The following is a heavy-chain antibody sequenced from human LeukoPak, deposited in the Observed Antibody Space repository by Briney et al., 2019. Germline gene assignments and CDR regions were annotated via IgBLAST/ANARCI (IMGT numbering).Heavy chain of an antibody. Sequence: PGGSLRLSCAASGLTFSSYWMHWVRQVPGRGLVWVSRINSDGTSTSYADSVKGRFTISRDNAKNSLYLQMNSLRAEDTAVYYCASGSRGPYSGSYLRWGQGTLVTVSS. V-gene: IGHV3-74*01. CDR2: INSDGTST. D-gene: IGHD1-26*01. CDR3: ASGSRGPYSGSYLR. J-gene: IGHJ4*02. CDR1: GLTFSSYW.